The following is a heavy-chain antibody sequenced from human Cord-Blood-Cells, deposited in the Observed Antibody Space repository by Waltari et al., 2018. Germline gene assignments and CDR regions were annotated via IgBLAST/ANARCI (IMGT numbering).Heavy chain of an antibody. Sequence: QVQLQQWGAGLLKPSETLSLTCAVYGGSFSGYYWSWIRQPPGKGLEWIGEINHSGSTNYNPSLKSRVTISVDTSKNQFSLKLSSVTAADTAVYYCARGLRLGKNFDYWGQGTLVTVSS. CDR3: ARGLRLGKNFDY. V-gene: IGHV4-34*01. CDR1: GGSFSGYY. CDR2: INHSGST. J-gene: IGHJ4*02. D-gene: IGHD3-16*01.